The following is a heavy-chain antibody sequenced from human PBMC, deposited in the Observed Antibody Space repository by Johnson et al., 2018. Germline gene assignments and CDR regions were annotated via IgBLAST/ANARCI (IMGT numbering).Heavy chain of an antibody. Sequence: QVQLQESGPGLVKXSETXSLXCTVSGGSISSNYWVWIRQPPGKGLEWIGSVYYTGTTYYNPSLKSRVTISVDTSKNQFSLRLSSVTAADTAVYYCARHWRYWGQGTLVTVSS. CDR2: VYYTGTT. J-gene: IGHJ1*01. D-gene: IGHD3-3*01. CDR3: ARHWRY. CDR1: GGSISSNY. V-gene: IGHV4-39*01.